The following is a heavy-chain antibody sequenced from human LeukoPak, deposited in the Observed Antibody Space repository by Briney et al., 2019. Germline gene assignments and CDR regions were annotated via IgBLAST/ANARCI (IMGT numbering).Heavy chain of an antibody. CDR1: GGSISSGSYY. J-gene: IGHJ4*02. Sequence: SQTLSLTCTVSGGSISSGSYYWSWIRQPAGKGLEWIGRIYTSGSTNYNPSLKSRVTISVDTSKNQFSLKLSSVTAADTAVYYCARSPFRRSLGSGSYYYFDYWGQGTLVTVSS. CDR2: IYTSGST. D-gene: IGHD1-26*01. V-gene: IGHV4-61*02. CDR3: ARSPFRRSLGSGSYYYFDY.